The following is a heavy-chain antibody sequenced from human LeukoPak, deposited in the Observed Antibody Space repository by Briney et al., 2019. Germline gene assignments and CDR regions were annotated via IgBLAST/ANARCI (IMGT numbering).Heavy chain of an antibody. J-gene: IGHJ4*02. V-gene: IGHV3-9*01. Sequence: GGSLRLSCAASGFTFDDYAMHWVRQAPGKGLEWVSGISWNSGSIGYADPVKGRFTISRDNAKNSLYLQMNSLRAEDTALYYCAKAPYSSSWLDYWGQGTLVTVSS. CDR3: AKAPYSSSWLDY. CDR1: GFTFDDYA. CDR2: ISWNSGSI. D-gene: IGHD6-13*01.